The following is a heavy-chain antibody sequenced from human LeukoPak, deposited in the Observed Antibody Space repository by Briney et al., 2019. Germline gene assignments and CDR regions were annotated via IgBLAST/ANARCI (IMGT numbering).Heavy chain of an antibody. Sequence: GGSLRLSCAASGFTFSTYAMSWVRQAPGKGLEWVSGISGSGGSTYYADSVKGRFTISRDNAKNTLYLQMNSLRAEDTAVYYCARQGGSYNFDFWGQGTLFTVSS. J-gene: IGHJ4*02. D-gene: IGHD2-15*01. V-gene: IGHV3-23*01. CDR3: ARQGGSYNFDF. CDR2: ISGSGGST. CDR1: GFTFSTYA.